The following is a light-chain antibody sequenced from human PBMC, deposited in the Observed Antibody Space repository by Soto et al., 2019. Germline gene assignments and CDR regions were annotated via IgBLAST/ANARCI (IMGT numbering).Light chain of an antibody. CDR1: RSNIGRNY. CDR3: CSYAGGYTHAV. J-gene: IGLJ2*01. CDR2: RNN. Sequence: QPVLTQPPSASGTPGQRVSISCSGSRSNIGRNYVYWYQQLPGTAPKLLIQRNNERPSGVPDRFSGSKSGNTASLTISGLQAEDEADYYCCSYAGGYTHAVFGGGTKVTVL. V-gene: IGLV1-47*01.